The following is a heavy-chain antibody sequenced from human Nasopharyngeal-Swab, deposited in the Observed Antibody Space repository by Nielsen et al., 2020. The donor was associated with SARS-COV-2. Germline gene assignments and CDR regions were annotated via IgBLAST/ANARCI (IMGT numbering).Heavy chain of an antibody. D-gene: IGHD4-17*01. Sequence: SGPTLVKPTQTLTLTCTFSGFSLSTSGVGVGWIRQPPGKALEWLALIYWVDDKRYSPSLKSRLTITKDTSKNQVVLTMTNMDPVDTATYYCAHRNGDAYGGGFDYWGQGTLVTVSS. CDR3: AHRNGDAYGGGFDY. J-gene: IGHJ4*02. CDR2: IYWVDDK. V-gene: IGHV2-5*02. CDR1: GFSLSTSGVG.